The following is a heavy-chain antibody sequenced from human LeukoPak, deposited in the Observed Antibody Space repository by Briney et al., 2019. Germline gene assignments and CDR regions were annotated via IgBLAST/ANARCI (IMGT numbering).Heavy chain of an antibody. Sequence: SETLSLTCAAYGGSFSGYYWSWIRQPPGKGLEWIGEINHSGSTNYNPSLKSRVTISVDTSKNQFSLKLSSVTAADTAVYYCARGLVVVPAAISYYYYGMDVWGQGTTVTVSS. CDR2: INHSGST. V-gene: IGHV4-34*01. J-gene: IGHJ6*02. D-gene: IGHD2-2*02. CDR3: ARGLVVVPAAISYYYYGMDV. CDR1: GGSFSGYY.